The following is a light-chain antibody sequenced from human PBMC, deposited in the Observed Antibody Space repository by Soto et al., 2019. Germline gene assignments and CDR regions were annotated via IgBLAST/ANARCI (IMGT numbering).Light chain of an antibody. CDR3: QQYNSYS. CDR2: KAS. J-gene: IGKJ1*01. Sequence: DIKMSLSPSTLSAYVGDRVTITCRASQAIFSWLACYQQKPGTPPKLLIYKASTLQSGVPSRFSGSGSGTEFTLTISSLQPDDFATYYCQQYNSYSFGQGTKVDI. CDR1: QAIFSW. V-gene: IGKV1-5*03.